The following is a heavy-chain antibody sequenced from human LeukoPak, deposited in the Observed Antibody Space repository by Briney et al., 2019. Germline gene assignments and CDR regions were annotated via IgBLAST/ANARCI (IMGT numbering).Heavy chain of an antibody. Sequence: GGSLRLSCAASGFTFSNYDMSWVRQAPGKGLELVSSISDCGGSTYYADSVKGRFTISRDNSKNTLYLQMTNLRAADTAVYYCAKDLSRAVAADWFDPWDQGSLVTVSS. CDR3: AKDLSRAVAADWFDP. D-gene: IGHD6-19*01. CDR2: ISDCGGST. J-gene: IGHJ5*02. V-gene: IGHV3-23*01. CDR1: GFTFSNYD.